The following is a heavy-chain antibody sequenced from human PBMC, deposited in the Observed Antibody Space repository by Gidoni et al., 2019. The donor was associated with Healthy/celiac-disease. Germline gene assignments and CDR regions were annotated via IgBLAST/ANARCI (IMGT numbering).Heavy chain of an antibody. CDR2: IIPIFGTA. CDR1: GGTFSSDA. CDR3: ARSRMTTVPTLPLLSVTWDAFAI. J-gene: IGHJ3*02. Sequence: QVQRVQYGAEVKKPGYAVKVSCKASGGTFSSDAIRWAREAPGQGLEWMGVIIPIFGTAHYARKFQGSFTITADESTSTAYMELSSLRSEDTAVYYCARSRMTTVPTLPLLSVTWDAFAIWGQGTMVTVSS. D-gene: IGHD4-17*01. V-gene: IGHV1-69*01.